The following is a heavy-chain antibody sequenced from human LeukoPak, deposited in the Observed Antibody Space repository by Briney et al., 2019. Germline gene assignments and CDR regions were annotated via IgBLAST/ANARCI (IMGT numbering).Heavy chain of an antibody. CDR2: IIPIFGTA. V-gene: IGHV1-69*05. CDR3: ARDRWDGYNYGVFLGWFDP. CDR1: GGTFSSYA. J-gene: IGHJ5*02. D-gene: IGHD5-24*01. Sequence: SVKVSCKASGGTFSSYAISWVRQAPGQRLEWMGGIIPIFGTANYAQKLPGRVTITTAESTSTAHMELSSLRSEDPAVYCCARDRWDGYNYGVFLGWFDPWGQGTLVTVPS.